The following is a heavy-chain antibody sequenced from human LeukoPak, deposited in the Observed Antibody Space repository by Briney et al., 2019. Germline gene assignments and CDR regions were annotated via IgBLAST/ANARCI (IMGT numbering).Heavy chain of an antibody. V-gene: IGHV3-21*01. D-gene: IGHD6-13*01. CDR2: ISSSSSYI. CDR3: ARDGTAAAGTVDY. J-gene: IGHJ4*02. CDR1: GFTFRSFA. Sequence: PGGSLRLSCAASGFTFRSFAMSWVRQAPGKGLEWVSSISSSSSYIYYADSVKGRFTISRDNAKNSLYLQMNSLRAEDTAVYYCARDGTAAAGTVDYWGQGTLVTVSS.